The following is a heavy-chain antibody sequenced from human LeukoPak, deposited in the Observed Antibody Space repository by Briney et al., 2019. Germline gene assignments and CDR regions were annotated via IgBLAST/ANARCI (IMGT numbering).Heavy chain of an antibody. CDR1: GGSLSSYY. J-gene: IGHJ4*02. CDR3: ARDQEYSGSYYRYFDY. D-gene: IGHD1-26*01. CDR2: IYSRGLTRGST. V-gene: IGHV4-59*01. Sequence: SETLSLTCTVSGGSLSSYYWTWIRQPPGKGLEWIGYIYSRGLTRGSTNYNPSLKSRVTISVDTSKNQFSLKLSSVIAADTAVYYCARDQEYSGSYYRYFDYWGQGTLVTVSS.